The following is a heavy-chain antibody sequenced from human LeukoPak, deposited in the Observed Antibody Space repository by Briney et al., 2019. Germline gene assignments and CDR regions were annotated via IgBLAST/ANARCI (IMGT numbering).Heavy chain of an antibody. CDR3: ARVAISLYGDYVSQYYYYYMDV. D-gene: IGHD4-17*01. Sequence: GASVKVSCKASGYTFTSYGISWVRQAPGQGLEWMGWISAYNGKTNYAQKLQGRVNMTTDTSTSTAYMELRSLRSDDTAVYYCARVAISLYGDYVSQYYYYYMDVWGKGTTVTISS. J-gene: IGHJ6*03. V-gene: IGHV1-18*01. CDR1: GYTFTSYG. CDR2: ISAYNGKT.